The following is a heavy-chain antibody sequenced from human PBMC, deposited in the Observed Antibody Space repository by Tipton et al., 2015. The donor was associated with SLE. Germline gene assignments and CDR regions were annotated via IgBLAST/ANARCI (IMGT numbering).Heavy chain of an antibody. CDR3: AGGTGAYFDH. CDR2: IRADGSNK. Sequence: GSLRLSCAASGFTYSGYAMHWVRQAPGKGLEWVAFIRADGSNKDYADSVKGRFTISRDNSKNTLYLQMNRLRVEDTAGYYCAGGTGAYFDHWGQGTLVTVSS. V-gene: IGHV3-30*02. CDR1: GFTYSGYA. D-gene: IGHD3-16*01. J-gene: IGHJ4*02.